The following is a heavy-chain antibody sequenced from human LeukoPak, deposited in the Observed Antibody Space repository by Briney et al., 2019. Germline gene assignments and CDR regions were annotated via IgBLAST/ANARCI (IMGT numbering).Heavy chain of an antibody. CDR2: IYTSGST. D-gene: IGHD3-10*01. J-gene: IGHJ5*02. CDR1: GGSISSYY. V-gene: IGHV4-4*07. CDR3: ARAYYYGSGSINWFDP. Sequence: PSETLSLTCTVPGGSISSYYWSWIRQPPGKGLEWIGRIYTSGSTNYNPSPKSRVTMSVDTSKNQFSLKLSSVTAADTAVYYCARAYYYGSGSINWFDPWGQGTLVTVSS.